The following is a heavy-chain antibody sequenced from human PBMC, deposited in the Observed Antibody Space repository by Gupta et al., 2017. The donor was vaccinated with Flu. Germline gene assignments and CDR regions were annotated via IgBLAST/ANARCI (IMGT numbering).Heavy chain of an antibody. J-gene: IGHJ6*02. D-gene: IGHD2-21*02. V-gene: IGHV4-34*01. CDR3: ASNIVILTAPYTLDV. Sequence: QVQLQQWGAGLLKPSETLSLTCAVHGEAFSVYQRGWARPAPAKEPEWMREINYSGNSAYKPALKSRVTISSDTSKKPFSLELTSVTAADSATYYCASNIVILTAPYTLDVWGLGTKVTVSS. CDR2: INYSGNS. CDR1: GEAFSVYQ.